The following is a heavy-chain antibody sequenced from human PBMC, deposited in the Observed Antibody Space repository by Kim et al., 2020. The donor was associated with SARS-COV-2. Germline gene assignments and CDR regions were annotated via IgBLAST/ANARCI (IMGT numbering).Heavy chain of an antibody. CDR3: TRGGGSGYDYHY. D-gene: IGHD5-12*01. J-gene: IGHJ4*02. V-gene: IGHV4-59*09. Sequence: KYNPTRQGRVTMSVDTSKNQISLKLHSVTAADTAVYYCTRGGGSGYDYHYWGQGTLVTVSS.